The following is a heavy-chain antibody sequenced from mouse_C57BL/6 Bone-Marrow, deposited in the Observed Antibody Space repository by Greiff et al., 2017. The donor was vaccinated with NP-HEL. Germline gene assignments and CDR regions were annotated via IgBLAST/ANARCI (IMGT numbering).Heavy chain of an antibody. CDR3: ARWDYGYAMDY. J-gene: IGHJ4*01. Sequence: VQLQQSGPVLVKPGASVKLSCTASGYTFTDYYMNWVKQSPGKSLEWIGVINPYNGGTSYNQKFKGKATLTVDKSSSTAYLELNSLTSEDSAVYYCARWDYGYAMDYWGQGTSVTVSS. D-gene: IGHD1-1*02. CDR1: GYTFTDYY. V-gene: IGHV1-19*01. CDR2: INPYNGGT.